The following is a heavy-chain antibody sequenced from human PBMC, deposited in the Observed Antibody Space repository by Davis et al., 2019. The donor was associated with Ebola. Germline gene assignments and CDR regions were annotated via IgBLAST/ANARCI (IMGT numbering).Heavy chain of an antibody. D-gene: IGHD6-19*01. V-gene: IGHV3-30*18. J-gene: IGHJ4*02. Sequence: PGGSLRLSCVASGFTFRSYAIHWVRQVPGKGLERLAVISYDGTNEYYEDFVQGRFTISRDNSKNTLYLQMNSLRAEDTAVYYCAKAPGGYASGWYYFDYWGQGSLVTVSS. CDR3: AKAPGGYASGWYYFDY. CDR2: ISYDGTNE. CDR1: GFTFRSYA.